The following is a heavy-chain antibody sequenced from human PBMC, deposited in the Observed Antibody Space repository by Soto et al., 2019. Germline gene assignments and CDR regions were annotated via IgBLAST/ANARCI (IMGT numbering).Heavy chain of an antibody. Sequence: LESLSLTCPVSGGSISSGGYYWSWIRQHPGKGLEWIGYIYSSGSTYYNPSLQNRVTISIDTSKNQVSLKVNSVTAADTAVYYCARDHPHSYGVYYFDYWGQGTPVTVSS. CDR2: IYSSGST. CDR3: ARDHPHSYGVYYFDY. J-gene: IGHJ4*02. D-gene: IGHD5-18*01. CDR1: GGSISSGGYY. V-gene: IGHV4-61*08.